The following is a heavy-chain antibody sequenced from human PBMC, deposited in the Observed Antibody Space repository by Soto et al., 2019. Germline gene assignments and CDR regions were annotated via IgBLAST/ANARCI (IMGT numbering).Heavy chain of an antibody. CDR2: INHSGST. CDR1: GGSFSGYY. CDR3: GRRGGTRYYDSSGYGTLAY. V-gene: IGHV4-34*01. Sequence: SETLSLTCAVYGGSFSGYYWSWIRQPPGKGLEWIGEINHSGSTNYNPSLKSRVTISVDTSKNQFSLKLSSVTAADTAVYYCGRRGGTRYYDSSGYGTLAYWGQGTLVTVSS. J-gene: IGHJ4*02. D-gene: IGHD3-22*01.